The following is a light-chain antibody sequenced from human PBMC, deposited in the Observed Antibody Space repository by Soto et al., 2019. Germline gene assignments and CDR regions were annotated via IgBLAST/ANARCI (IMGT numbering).Light chain of an antibody. Sequence: QSVLTQPASVSGSPGQSITISCTGTSSDVGGYNYVSWYQLHPGKAPKLIIYEVSHRPSGASNHFSGYKSGNTASLTISGLQAEDDADYYCSSYTSTSTPRVFGTGTKVTV. J-gene: IGLJ1*01. CDR1: SSDVGGYNY. CDR2: EVS. V-gene: IGLV2-14*01. CDR3: SSYTSTSTPRV.